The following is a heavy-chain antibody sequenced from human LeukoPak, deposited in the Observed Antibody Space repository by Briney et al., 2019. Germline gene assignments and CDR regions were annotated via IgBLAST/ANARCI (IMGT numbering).Heavy chain of an antibody. V-gene: IGHV3-11*04. CDR1: GFSFSDYY. CDR2: ISSSYSSI. Sequence: PGGSLRLSCAASGFSFSDYYMSWIRQAPGKGLEWVSYISSSYSSIYYADSVKGRFTISRDNAKNSMYLQMNSLRAEDTAVYYCAELGITMIGGVWGKGTTVTISS. D-gene: IGHD3-10*02. J-gene: IGHJ6*04. CDR3: AELGITMIGGV.